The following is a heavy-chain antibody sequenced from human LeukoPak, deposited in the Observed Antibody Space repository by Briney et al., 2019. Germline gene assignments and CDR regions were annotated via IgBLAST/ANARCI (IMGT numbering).Heavy chain of an antibody. Sequence: GGSLRLSCAASTFTFSSYSLNWVRQAPGKGPEWVSSITTSSRYIYYADSVKGRFTISRDNAKNSLYLQMNSLRVEDTAVYYCARDYSPPHYYDSSGYFDSWGQGTLVTVSS. CDR3: ARDYSPPHYYDSSGYFDS. J-gene: IGHJ4*02. CDR1: TFTFSSYS. D-gene: IGHD3-22*01. CDR2: ITTSSRYI. V-gene: IGHV3-21*01.